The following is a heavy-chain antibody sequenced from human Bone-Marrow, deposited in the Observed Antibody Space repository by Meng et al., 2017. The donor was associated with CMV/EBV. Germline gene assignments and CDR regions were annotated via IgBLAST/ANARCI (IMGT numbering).Heavy chain of an antibody. V-gene: IGHV1-69*05. CDR3: ARQRDGYPNDY. CDR1: GGTFSSYA. CDR2: IIPIFGTA. J-gene: IGHJ4*02. Sequence: AVHVSCKDSGGTFSSYAISWVRQAPGQGLEWMGGIIPIFGTANYAQKFQVRVTITTDESTSTAYMELISLRSEDTAVYYCARQRDGYPNDYWGQGTLVTVPS. D-gene: IGHD5-24*01.